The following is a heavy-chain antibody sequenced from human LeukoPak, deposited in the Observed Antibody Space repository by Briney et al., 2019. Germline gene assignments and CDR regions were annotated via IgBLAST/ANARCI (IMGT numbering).Heavy chain of an antibody. CDR1: GYSISSGYY. D-gene: IGHD4-11*01. CDR2: IYHSGST. V-gene: IGHV4-38-2*02. J-gene: IGHJ6*03. Sequence: PSETLSLTCTVSGYSISSGYYWGWIRQPPGKGLEWIGSIYHSGSTYYNPSLKSRVTISVDTSKNQFSLKPSSVTAADTAVYYCARVDSNYVYYYYYYMDVWGKGTTVTVSS. CDR3: ARVDSNYVYYYYYYMDV.